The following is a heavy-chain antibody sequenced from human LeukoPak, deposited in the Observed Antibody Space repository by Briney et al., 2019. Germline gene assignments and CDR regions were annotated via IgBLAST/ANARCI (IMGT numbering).Heavy chain of an antibody. D-gene: IGHD6-19*01. CDR1: GFTFSSYA. CDR2: ISSNGGST. Sequence: GGSLRLSCAASGFTFSSYAMHWVRQAPGKGLEYVSAISSNGGSTYYANSVKGRFTISRDNSKNTLYLQMGSLRAEGMAVYYCARLTGSGFDPWGQGTLVTVSS. J-gene: IGHJ5*02. CDR3: ARLTGSGFDP. V-gene: IGHV3-64*01.